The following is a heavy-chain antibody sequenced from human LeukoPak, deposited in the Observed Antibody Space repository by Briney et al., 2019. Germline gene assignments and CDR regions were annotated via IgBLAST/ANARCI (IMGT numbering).Heavy chain of an antibody. V-gene: IGHV3-7*01. CDR3: ARGWGEKGRCRGGTCNNPQFDY. CDR1: GFKFSYYW. CDR2: IKESGSEK. D-gene: IGHD2-15*01. J-gene: IGHJ4*02. Sequence: GGSLRLSCAASGFKFSYYWMTWVRQAPGKGLEWLANIKESGSEKYYVDSVKGRFTISRDNADNLVCLQMNSLRVEDTAVYYCARGWGEKGRCRGGTCNNPQFDYWGQGILVTVSS.